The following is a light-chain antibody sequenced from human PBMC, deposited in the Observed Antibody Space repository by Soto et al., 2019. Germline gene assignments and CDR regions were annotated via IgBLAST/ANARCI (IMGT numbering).Light chain of an antibody. CDR2: GDS. CDR1: SSNIGSRT. V-gene: IGLV1-44*01. J-gene: IGLJ1*01. Sequence: QSVLTQPPSASGTPGQRVTITCSGSSSNIGSRTVHWYQQLPGTAPKVFTYGDSQRPSGVPDRFSGSKSGTSASLAISGLQSEDEADYYCAAWDDILNGYVFGTGTKLTVL. CDR3: AAWDDILNGYV.